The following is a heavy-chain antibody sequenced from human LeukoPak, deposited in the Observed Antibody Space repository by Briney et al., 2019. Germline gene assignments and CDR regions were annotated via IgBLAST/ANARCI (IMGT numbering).Heavy chain of an antibody. V-gene: IGHV3-23*01. CDR1: GFAFSSYA. CDR3: ARESPPGGWFDP. J-gene: IGHJ5*02. CDR2: ISASGGST. Sequence: PGGSLRLSCAASGFAFSSYAMSWVRQAPGKGLEWVSDISASGGSTYYADSVKGRFTISRDNSKNTLYLQMNSLRAEDTAVYYCARESPPGGWFDPWGQGTLVTVSS. D-gene: IGHD3-10*01.